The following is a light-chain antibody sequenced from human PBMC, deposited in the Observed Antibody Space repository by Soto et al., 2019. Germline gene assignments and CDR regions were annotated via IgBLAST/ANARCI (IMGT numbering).Light chain of an antibody. Sequence: SVLTQPPSASGTPGQRVTISCSGGISNIGSNPVYWHQHLPGTAPKPLAYRNNQRHSGVPDRFSDSKSGPSASLAISALRSEDEADYHCAAWDDRLSAYVFGTGTKVTVL. CDR2: RNN. V-gene: IGLV1-47*01. CDR1: ISNIGSNP. J-gene: IGLJ1*01. CDR3: AAWDDRLSAYV.